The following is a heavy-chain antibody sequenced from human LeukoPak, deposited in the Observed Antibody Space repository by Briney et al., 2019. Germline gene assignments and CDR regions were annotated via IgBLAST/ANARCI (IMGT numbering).Heavy chain of an antibody. D-gene: IGHD4-17*01. V-gene: IGHV1-2*02. CDR2: INPNSGGT. J-gene: IGHJ6*02. Sequence: ASVKVSCKASGYTFTSYYMHWVRQAPGQGLEWMGWINPNSGGTNYAQKFQGRVTMTRDTSISTAYMELSRLRSDDTAVYYCARGYGDSSYYYYGMDVWGQGTTVTVSS. CDR1: GYTFTSYY. CDR3: ARGYGDSSYYYYGMDV.